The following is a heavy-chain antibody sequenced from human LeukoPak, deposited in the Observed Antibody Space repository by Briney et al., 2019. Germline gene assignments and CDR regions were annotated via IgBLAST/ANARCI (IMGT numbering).Heavy chain of an antibody. CDR2: IRYDGNNK. CDR3: SKDMKVVPAATGLNY. Sequence: GSLRLSCAASGFTFSNYAMHWVRQAPGKGLEWVAFIRYDGNNKSYTESVKGRFTISRDNSKDTLCLQMNSLRAEDTAVYYCSKDMKVVPAATGLNYWGQGTLVTVSS. J-gene: IGHJ4*02. D-gene: IGHD2-2*01. CDR1: GFTFSNYA. V-gene: IGHV3-30*02.